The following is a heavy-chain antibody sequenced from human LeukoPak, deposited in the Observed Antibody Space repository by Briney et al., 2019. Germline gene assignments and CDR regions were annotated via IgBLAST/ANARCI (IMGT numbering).Heavy chain of an antibody. Sequence: ASVKVSCKASGGTFSSYAISWVRQAPGQGLEWMGGIIPIFGTANYAQKFQGRVTITADESTSTAYMELSSLRSEDTAVYYCASLLGYCSGGSCYSIFFQHWSQGTLVTVSS. V-gene: IGHV1-69*01. D-gene: IGHD2-15*01. CDR1: GGTFSSYA. J-gene: IGHJ1*01. CDR3: ASLLGYCSGGSCYSIFFQH. CDR2: IIPIFGTA.